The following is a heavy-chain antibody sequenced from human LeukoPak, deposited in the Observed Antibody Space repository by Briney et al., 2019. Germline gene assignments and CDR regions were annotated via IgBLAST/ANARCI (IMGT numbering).Heavy chain of an antibody. CDR1: GYVFINYY. D-gene: IGHD3-10*01. CDR2: INPSGGST. V-gene: IGHV1-46*01. CDR3: ARVGGPVRGGQPNWFDP. Sequence: ASVKVSCKTSGYVFINYYIHWVRQAPGQGLEWMGIINPSGGSTSYAQKFQGRVTMTRDMSTSTVYMELSSLRSEDTAVYYCARVGGPVRGGQPNWFDPWGQGTLVTVSS. J-gene: IGHJ5*02.